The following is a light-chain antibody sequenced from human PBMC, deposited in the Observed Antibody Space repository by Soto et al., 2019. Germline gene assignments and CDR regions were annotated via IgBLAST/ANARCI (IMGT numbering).Light chain of an antibody. Sequence: QSALTQPASVSGSPGQSITISCTGTSSDVGGYNYVSWYQQHPGKPPKVMIYDVTNRPSDVSSRFSGSKSGNTASLTISGLQGEDEADYYCSSYTSGDTIIFGGGTKLTVL. V-gene: IGLV2-14*03. CDR2: DVT. CDR3: SSYTSGDTII. J-gene: IGLJ2*01. CDR1: SSDVGGYNY.